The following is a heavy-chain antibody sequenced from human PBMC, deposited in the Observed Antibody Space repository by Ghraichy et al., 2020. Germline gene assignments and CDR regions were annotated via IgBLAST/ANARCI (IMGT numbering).Heavy chain of an antibody. Sequence: SETLSLTCAVYGGSFSGYYWSWIRQPPGKGLEWIGEINHSGSTNYNPSLKSRVTISVDTSKNQFSLKLSSVTAADTAVYYCARGSWYFDYWGQGTLVTVSS. CDR1: GGSFSGYY. CDR2: INHSGST. V-gene: IGHV4-34*01. D-gene: IGHD1-1*01. CDR3: ARGSWYFDY. J-gene: IGHJ4*02.